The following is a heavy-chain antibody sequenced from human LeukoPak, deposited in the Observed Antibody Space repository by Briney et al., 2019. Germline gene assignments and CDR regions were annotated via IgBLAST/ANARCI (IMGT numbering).Heavy chain of an antibody. V-gene: IGHV3-66*01. CDR1: GFTVSSNY. D-gene: IGHD3-22*01. CDR2: IYSGGST. CDR3: ARGSDDSSGYYYDY. J-gene: IGHJ4*02. Sequence: GGSLRLSCAASGFTVSSNYMSWVRQAPGKGLEWVSVIYSGGSTYYADSVKGRFTISRDNTKNTLYLQMNSLRAEDTAVYYCARGSDDSSGYYYDYWGQGTLVTVSS.